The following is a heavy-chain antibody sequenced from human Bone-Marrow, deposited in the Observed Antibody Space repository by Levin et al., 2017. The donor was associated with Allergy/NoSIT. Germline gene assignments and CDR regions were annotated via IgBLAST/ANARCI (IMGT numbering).Heavy chain of an antibody. D-gene: IGHD6-13*01. Sequence: PGGSLRLSCVASGITFNTSYMSWIRQAPGKGLEWLSYISGSGDTIYYADSIKGRFIISRDNAKNSLYLQVSSLRAEDTALYYCATHSTSWRHRNYFDPWGRGTLVTVSS. CDR2: ISGSGDTI. CDR3: ATHSTSWRHRNYFDP. CDR1: GITFNTSY. J-gene: IGHJ5*02. V-gene: IGHV3-11*01.